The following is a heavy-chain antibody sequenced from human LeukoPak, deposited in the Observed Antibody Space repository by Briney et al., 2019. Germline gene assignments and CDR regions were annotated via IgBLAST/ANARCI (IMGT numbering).Heavy chain of an antibody. CDR1: GGSISSSSYY. CDR3: ARPVWVYDYGDYGSYWFDP. Sequence: PSETLSLTCTVSGGSISSSSYYWGWIRQPPGKGLEWIGSIYYSGSTYYNPSLKSRVTISVDTSKNQFSLKLSSVTAADTAVYYCARPVWVYDYGDYGSYWFDPWGQGTLVTVSS. D-gene: IGHD4-17*01. V-gene: IGHV4-39*01. J-gene: IGHJ5*02. CDR2: IYYSGST.